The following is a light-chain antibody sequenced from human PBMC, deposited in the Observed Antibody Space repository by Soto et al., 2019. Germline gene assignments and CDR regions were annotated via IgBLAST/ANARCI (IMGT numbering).Light chain of an antibody. CDR1: SSDVGSYNY. CDR3: SSYSISSTLGV. J-gene: IGLJ2*01. V-gene: IGLV2-14*01. CDR2: DVS. Sequence: QSALTQPASVSGSPGQSITISCTGTSSDVGSYNYVSWYQQHPGKAPKLMIYDVSNRPSGVSNRFSGSKSGNTASLPISGLQAEDEADYYCSSYSISSTLGVFGGGTKLTVL.